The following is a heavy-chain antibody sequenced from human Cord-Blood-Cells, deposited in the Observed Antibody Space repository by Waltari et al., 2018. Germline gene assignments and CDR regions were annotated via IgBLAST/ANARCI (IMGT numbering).Heavy chain of an antibody. Sequence: EVQLVESGGGLVQPGGSLRLSCAASGFTFSSYAMSWVRQAPGKGLEWVSAISCSGGSKYYADAGKGRFTSSRDNSKKTRYLQMNSLRAEDTAVYYCAKEWGLGGWGDAFDIWGQGTMVTVSS. V-gene: IGHV3-23*04. CDR2: ISCSGGSK. CDR3: AKEWGLGGWGDAFDI. J-gene: IGHJ3*02. CDR1: GFTFSSYA. D-gene: IGHD6-19*01.